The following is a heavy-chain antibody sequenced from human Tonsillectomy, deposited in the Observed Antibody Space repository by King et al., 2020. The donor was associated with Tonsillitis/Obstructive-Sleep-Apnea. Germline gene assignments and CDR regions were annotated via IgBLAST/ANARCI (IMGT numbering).Heavy chain of an antibody. Sequence: QLVQSGAEVKKPGTSVKVSCKASGGTFSSYAISWVRQAPGQGLEWMGGLIPILAIGNYAQKFQGRVTITADKSTRTAYMELSSLRSEDTAVYYCARAQRDVYNYLDYCGQGTLVTVSS. CDR1: GGTFSSYA. D-gene: IGHD5-24*01. J-gene: IGHJ4*02. CDR2: LIPILAIG. V-gene: IGHV1-69*10. CDR3: ARAQRDVYNYLDY.